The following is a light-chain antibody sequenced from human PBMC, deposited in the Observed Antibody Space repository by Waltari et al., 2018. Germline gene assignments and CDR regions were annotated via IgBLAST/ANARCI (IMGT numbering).Light chain of an antibody. CDR2: ENT. CDR3: GTWDSSLSGAV. J-gene: IGLJ7*01. Sequence: QSVLTQPPSVSAAPGQRVPISCSGGSSNIGNNYVSWYRQFPGTAPKLLIYENTGRPAGIPRRSPGYKSGTAATLDITGLQAGDEADYYCGTWDSSLSGAVFGGGTHLTVL. CDR1: SSNIGNNY. V-gene: IGLV1-51*02.